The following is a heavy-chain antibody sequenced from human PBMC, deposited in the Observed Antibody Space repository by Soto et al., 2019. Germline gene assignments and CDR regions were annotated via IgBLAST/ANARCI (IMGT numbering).Heavy chain of an antibody. J-gene: IGHJ4*02. V-gene: IGHV1-18*01. CDR1: GYTFLTYG. D-gene: IGHD4-17*01. CDR2: ISPYTGNT. Sequence: GASVKVSCKASGYTFLTYGITWVRQAPGQGLEWMGWISPYTGNTNYAQRFQGRVTMTTDTSTSTAYMELRSLRSDDTAVYYCARRPPISYGDYVSYYFDYWGQGTLVSVSS. CDR3: ARRPPISYGDYVSYYFDY.